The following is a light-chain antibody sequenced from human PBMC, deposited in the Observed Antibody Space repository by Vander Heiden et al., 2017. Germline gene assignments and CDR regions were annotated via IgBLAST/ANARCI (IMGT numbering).Light chain of an antibody. V-gene: IGLV7-46*01. J-gene: IGLJ3*02. CDR1: TGAVTSGHY. Sequence: AVVPPEPSLTVSPGGTVTLTCGSSTGAVTSGHYPYWFQQKPGQAPRTLIYDTSNKHSWTPARFSGSLLGGKAALTLSGAQPEDEAEYYCLLSYSGARWVFGGGTKLTVL. CDR3: LLSYSGARWV. CDR2: DTS.